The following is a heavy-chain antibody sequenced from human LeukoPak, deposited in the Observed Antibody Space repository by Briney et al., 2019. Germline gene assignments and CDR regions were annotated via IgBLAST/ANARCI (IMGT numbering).Heavy chain of an antibody. CDR2: IYHSGST. CDR1: GGSINSYY. J-gene: IGHJ5*02. D-gene: IGHD6-19*01. CDR3: ARPGYSSGWYGPFDP. V-gene: IGHV4-59*08. Sequence: SETLSLTCTVSGGSINSYYWSWIRQPPGKGLEWIGSIYHSGSTYYNPSLKSRVTISVDTSKNQFSLKLSSVTAADTAVYYCARPGYSSGWYGPFDPWGQGTLVTVSS.